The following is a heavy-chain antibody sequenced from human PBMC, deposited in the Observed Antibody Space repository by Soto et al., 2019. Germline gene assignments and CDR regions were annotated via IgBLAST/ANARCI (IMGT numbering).Heavy chain of an antibody. V-gene: IGHV3-11*01. Sequence: GGSLRLSCAASGFTFSDYYMSWIRQAPGKGLEWVSYISSSGSTIYYADSVKGRFTISRDNAKNSLYLQMNSLRAEDTAVYYCARGLVATRGVDYYYYMDVWGKGTKVTVSS. CDR1: GFTFSDYY. J-gene: IGHJ6*03. CDR2: ISSSGSTI. CDR3: ARGLVATRGVDYYYYMDV. D-gene: IGHD5-12*01.